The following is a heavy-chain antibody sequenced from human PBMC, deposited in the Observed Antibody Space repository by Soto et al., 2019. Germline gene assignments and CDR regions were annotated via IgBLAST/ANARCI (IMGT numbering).Heavy chain of an antibody. CDR2: IYSGGYT. CDR3: GARPGGGGY. CDR1: GFTVSNNY. V-gene: IGHV3-53*01. D-gene: IGHD3-10*01. Sequence: EVQLVESGGGLIQPGGSLRLSCAVSGFTVSNNYMSWVRQAPGKGLEGVSVIYSGGYTAYGDSVKGRFTISRDNSKTTIFLALNRLGPEGTAVFSCGARPGGGGYWGQGTLVTVSS. J-gene: IGHJ4*02.